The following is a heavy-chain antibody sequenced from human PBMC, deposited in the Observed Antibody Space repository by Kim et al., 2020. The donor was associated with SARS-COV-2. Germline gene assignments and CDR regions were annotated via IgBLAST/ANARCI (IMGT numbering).Heavy chain of an antibody. D-gene: IGHD3-10*01. Sequence: GGSLRLSCAASGFTFSSYGMHWVRQAPGKGLEWVAVIWYDGSNKYYADSVKGRFTISRDNSKNTLYLQMNSLRAEDTAVYYCAREGRGGDAFDIWGQGTMVTVSS. CDR1: GFTFSSYG. CDR3: AREGRGGDAFDI. J-gene: IGHJ3*02. CDR2: IWYDGSNK. V-gene: IGHV3-33*08.